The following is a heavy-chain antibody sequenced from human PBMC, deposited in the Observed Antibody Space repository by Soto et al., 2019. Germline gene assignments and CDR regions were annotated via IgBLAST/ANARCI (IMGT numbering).Heavy chain of an antibody. CDR1: GYTFTSYD. V-gene: IGHV1-8*01. CDR3: ARGKDYYDSSGYFYWFDP. J-gene: IGHJ5*02. Sequence: ASVKVSCKASGYTFTSYDINWVRQATGQGLEWMGWMNPNSDNTGYAQKFQGRVTMTRNTSISTAYMELSSLRSEDTAVYYCARGKDYYDSSGYFYWFDPWGQGTLVTVSS. D-gene: IGHD3-22*01. CDR2: MNPNSDNT.